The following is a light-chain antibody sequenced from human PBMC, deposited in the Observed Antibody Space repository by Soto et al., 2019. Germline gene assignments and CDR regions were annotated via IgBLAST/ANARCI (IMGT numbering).Light chain of an antibody. CDR3: QQYNSYSRT. CDR2: DAS. CDR1: QSISSW. V-gene: IGKV1-5*02. Sequence: TQSPCTLSLSPGERATVFCRANQSISSWLAWYQQKPGKAPKLLIYDASSLESGVPSRFSGSGSGTEFTLTISSLQPDDFATYYCQQYNSYSRTFGQGTKVDIK. J-gene: IGKJ1*01.